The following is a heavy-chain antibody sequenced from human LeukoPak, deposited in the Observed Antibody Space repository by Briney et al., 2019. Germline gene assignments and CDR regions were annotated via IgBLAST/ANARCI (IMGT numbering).Heavy chain of an antibody. D-gene: IGHD3-10*01. CDR1: GFTFSSYA. J-gene: IGHJ4*02. Sequence: GGSLRLSCAASGFTFSSYAMSWVRQARGKGLEWVLAISGSGGSRYYADSVKGRFPISRDNSKNTLNLQMNSLGAEAPAVCYWAPGIRYYYGFWGQGTLVTVSS. CDR3: APGIRYYYGF. CDR2: ISGSGGSR. V-gene: IGHV3-23*01.